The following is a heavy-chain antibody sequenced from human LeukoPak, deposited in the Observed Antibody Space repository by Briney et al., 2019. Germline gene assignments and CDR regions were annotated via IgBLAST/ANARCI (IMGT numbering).Heavy chain of an antibody. J-gene: IGHJ4*01. CDR3: ARDRGSSSFDY. CDR2: IKRDGSYK. D-gene: IGHD6-13*01. Sequence: GGSLRLSCVASGFTFGNYWMCWVRQAPGKGLEFVANIKRDGSYKNYVDSVKGRFTISRDNEEKSVHLQMHSLRAEDTAIYYCARDRGSSSFDYWGQGALVSVSS. V-gene: IGHV3-7*01. CDR1: GFTFGNYW.